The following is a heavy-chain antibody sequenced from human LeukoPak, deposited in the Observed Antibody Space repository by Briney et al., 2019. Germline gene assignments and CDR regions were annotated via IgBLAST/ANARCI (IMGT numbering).Heavy chain of an antibody. V-gene: IGHV3-33*06. J-gene: IGHJ4*02. CDR3: AKESSSGSYLDY. CDR2: IWYDGSNK. D-gene: IGHD1-26*01. Sequence: GGPLRLSCAASGFTFGSYGMHWVRQAPGKGLEWVAVIWYDGSNKYYADSVKGRFTISRDNSKNTLYLQMNSLRAEDTAVYYCAKESSSGSYLDYWGQGTLVTVSS. CDR1: GFTFGSYG.